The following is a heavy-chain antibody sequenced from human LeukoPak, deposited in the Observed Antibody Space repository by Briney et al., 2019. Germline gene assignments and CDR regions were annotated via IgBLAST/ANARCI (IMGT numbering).Heavy chain of an antibody. V-gene: IGHV4-61*02. CDR3: ARVGRDRHCSGGSCYSETFDY. Sequence: PSQTLSLTCTVSGGSISSGSYYWSWIRQPAGKGLEWIGRIYTSGSTNYNPSLKSRVTISVDTSKNQFSLKLSSVTAADTAVYYCARVGRDRHCSGGSCYSETFDYWGQGTLVTVSS. CDR1: GGSISSGSYY. J-gene: IGHJ4*02. D-gene: IGHD2-15*01. CDR2: IYTSGST.